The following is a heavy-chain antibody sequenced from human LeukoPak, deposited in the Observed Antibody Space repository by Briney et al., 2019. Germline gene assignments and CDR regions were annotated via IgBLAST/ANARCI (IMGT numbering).Heavy chain of an antibody. CDR1: GGSISGGGYY. CDR2: IYYSGST. V-gene: IGHV4-31*03. CDR3: ARLILAEWSDRYFDY. D-gene: IGHD3-16*01. Sequence: SQTLSLTCTVSGGSISGGGYYWSWIRQHPGKGLEWIGYIYYSGSTYYNPSLKSRVTISVDTSKNQFSLKLSSVTAADTAVYYCARLILAEWSDRYFDYWGQGTLVTVSS. J-gene: IGHJ4*02.